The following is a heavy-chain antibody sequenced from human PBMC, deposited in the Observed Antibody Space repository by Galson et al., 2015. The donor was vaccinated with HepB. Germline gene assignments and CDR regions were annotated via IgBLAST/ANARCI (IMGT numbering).Heavy chain of an antibody. J-gene: IGHJ4*02. D-gene: IGHD6-19*01. V-gene: IGHV3-33*08. CDR2: IRYGGSDK. CDR3: AREVGSGWYSDY. Sequence: SLRLSCAASGFTFSTYALHWVRQAPGKGLEWVAGIRYGGSDKYYADSGKGRFTISRDNSKNTLWLQMNSMRAEDSAVYYCAREVGSGWYSDYWGQGALVTFSS. CDR1: GFTFSTYA.